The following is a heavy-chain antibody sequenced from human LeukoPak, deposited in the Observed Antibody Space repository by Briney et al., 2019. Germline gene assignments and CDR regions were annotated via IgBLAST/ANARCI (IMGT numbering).Heavy chain of an antibody. CDR2: ISGSGGST. CDR1: GFTFSSYA. V-gene: IGHV3-23*01. Sequence: PGGSLRLSCSASGFTFSSYAMSWLRQAPGQGLEWVSAISGSGGSTYYADSVKGRFTISRDNSKTTLYLQMNSLRAEDTAVYYCAKGHYFGSGSYPYYFDYWGQGTLVTVSS. J-gene: IGHJ4*02. D-gene: IGHD3-10*01. CDR3: AKGHYFGSGSYPYYFDY.